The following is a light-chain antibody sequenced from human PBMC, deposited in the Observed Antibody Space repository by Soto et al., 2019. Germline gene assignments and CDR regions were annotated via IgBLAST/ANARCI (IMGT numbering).Light chain of an antibody. V-gene: IGLV2-14*01. Sequence: QSALTQPASVSGSPGQSSTISCTGTSSDSGAYNYVCLYQQHPVNAPKLMMYEVSKRASGVANRLSCFKSVNSASFTASGLQAEDEADYYCSSYTSSTTYVFGTGTKVTGL. CDR3: SSYTSSTTYV. J-gene: IGLJ1*01. CDR1: SSDSGAYNY. CDR2: EVS.